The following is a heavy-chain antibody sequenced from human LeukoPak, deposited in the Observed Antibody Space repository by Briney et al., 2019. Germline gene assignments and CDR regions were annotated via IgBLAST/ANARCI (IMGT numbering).Heavy chain of an antibody. V-gene: IGHV4-34*01. D-gene: IGHD3-16*01. Sequence: PSETLSLTCAVYGGSFSGYYWSWIRQPPGKGLEWIGEINHSGSTNYNPSLKSRVTISVDTSKNQFSLKLSSVTAADTAVYYCARGGGLGFAKYYYYYMDVWGKGTTVTVSS. CDR2: INHSGST. CDR1: GGSFSGYY. CDR3: ARGGGLGFAKYYYYYMDV. J-gene: IGHJ6*03.